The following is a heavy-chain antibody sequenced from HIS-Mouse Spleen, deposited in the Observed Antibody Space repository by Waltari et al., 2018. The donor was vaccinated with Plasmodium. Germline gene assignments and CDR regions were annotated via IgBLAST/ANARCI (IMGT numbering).Heavy chain of an antibody. V-gene: IGHV4-34*01. D-gene: IGHD7-27*01. CDR2: INHSGST. CDR3: AGVIALGIPHFDY. J-gene: IGHJ4*02. Sequence: QVQLQQWGAGLLKPSETLSLTCAVYGGSFSGYYWSWIRQPPGEGLEWIGGINHSGSTNYNPAVKSRGSRSVDTSKSQFALKLSSVTAADTAVYYCAGVIALGIPHFDYWGQGTLVTVSS. CDR1: GGSFSGYY.